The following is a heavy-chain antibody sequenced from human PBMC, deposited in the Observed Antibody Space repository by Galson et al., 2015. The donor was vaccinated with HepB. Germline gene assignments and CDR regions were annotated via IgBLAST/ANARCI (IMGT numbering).Heavy chain of an antibody. CDR1: GGSFSGYY. J-gene: IGHJ3*02. CDR2: INHSGST. V-gene: IGHV4-34*01. Sequence: SETLSLTCAVYGGSFSGYYWTWIRQPPGKGLEWIGEINHSGSTNYNPSLKSRVIISVVPSKNQFSLQLSSVTAADTAVYYCARQVVTAIDAFDIWGQGTMVTVSS. D-gene: IGHD2-21*02. CDR3: ARQVVTAIDAFDI.